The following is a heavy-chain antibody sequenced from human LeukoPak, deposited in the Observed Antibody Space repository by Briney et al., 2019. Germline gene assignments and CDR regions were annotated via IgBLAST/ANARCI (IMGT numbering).Heavy chain of an antibody. CDR1: GGSFSGNF. V-gene: IGHV4-34*01. Sequence: PSETLSLTXAVYGGSFSGNFWSWVRQPPGKGLEWIGEINHRGNTNYNPSLKSRVTISVDTSKNQFSLKLSSVTAADTAVYYCARVPESVGINYFDSWGQGTQVTVSS. CDR3: ARVPESVGINYFDS. CDR2: INHRGNT. J-gene: IGHJ4*02. D-gene: IGHD1-26*01.